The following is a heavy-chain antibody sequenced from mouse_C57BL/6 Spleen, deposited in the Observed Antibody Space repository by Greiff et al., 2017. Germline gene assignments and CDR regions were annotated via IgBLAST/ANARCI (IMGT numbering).Heavy chain of an antibody. CDR1: GFSLTSYG. J-gene: IGHJ4*01. V-gene: IGHV2-6-1*01. Sequence: QVQLQQSGPGLVAPSQSLSITCTVSGFSLTSYGVHWVRQPPGKGLEWLVVIWSDGSTTYNSALKSRLSISKDNSKSQVFLKMNSLQTDDTAMYYCARQYDYDRGYYAMDYWGQGTSVTVSS. CDR2: IWSDGST. CDR3: ARQYDYDRGYYAMDY. D-gene: IGHD2-4*01.